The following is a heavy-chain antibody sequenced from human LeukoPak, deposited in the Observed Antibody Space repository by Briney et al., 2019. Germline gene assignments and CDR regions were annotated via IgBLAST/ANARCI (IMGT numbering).Heavy chain of an antibody. D-gene: IGHD3-3*01. V-gene: IGHV4-30-4*08. Sequence: SQTLSRNCTVSGGSISSGDYYWSWIRQPPGRGVEWIGYIYYSGSTYYNPSLKSLVTISVDTSKNQFSLKLSSVNAADTAVYYCARGLGVVTWRVVGQFDYWGQGTLVTVSS. CDR2: IYYSGST. J-gene: IGHJ4*02. CDR3: ARGLGVVTWRVVGQFDY. CDR1: GGSISSGDYY.